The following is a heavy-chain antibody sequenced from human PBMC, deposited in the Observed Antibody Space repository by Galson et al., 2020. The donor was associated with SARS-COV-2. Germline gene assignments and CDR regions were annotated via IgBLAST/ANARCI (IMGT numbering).Heavy chain of an antibody. J-gene: IGHJ3*02. D-gene: IGHD4-17*01. CDR3: ARLHYGEYAPEAFDI. CDR1: GTSISSGSYT. Sequence: TLSLTCAVSGTSISSGSYTWNWIRQPPGKGLEWIGYISHSGGTYYNPSLKSRVTISGDRSKNQFSLRLSSVTAADTAVYYCARLHYGEYAPEAFDIWGPGTRVTVAS. V-gene: IGHV4-30-2*01. CDR2: ISHSGGT.